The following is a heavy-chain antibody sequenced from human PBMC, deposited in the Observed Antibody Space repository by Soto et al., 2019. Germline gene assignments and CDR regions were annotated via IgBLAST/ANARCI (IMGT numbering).Heavy chain of an antibody. D-gene: IGHD3-22*01. J-gene: IGHJ4*02. CDR2: INAGNGNT. CDR3: VKGEYYYDSSGYYPFDY. CDR1: GYTFTGYA. V-gene: IGHV1-3*01. Sequence: GASVKVSCKASGYTFTGYAMHWVRQAPGQRLEWMGWINAGNGNTKYSQKFQGRVTITRDTSASTAYMELSSLRSEDTAVYYCVKGEYYYDSSGYYPFDYWGQGTLVTVSS.